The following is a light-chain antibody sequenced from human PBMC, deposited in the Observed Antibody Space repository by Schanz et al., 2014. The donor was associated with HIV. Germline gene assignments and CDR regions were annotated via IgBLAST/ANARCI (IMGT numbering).Light chain of an antibody. CDR1: SSDVGGYNY. CDR2: EVS. Sequence: QSALTQPPSASGSPGQSVTISCTGTSSDVGGYNYVSWYQQYPGKAPKVMIYEVSKRPSGVPDRFSGSRSGNTASLTISGLQAEDEADYYCSSYTSSSTLVFGGGTKLTVL. V-gene: IGLV2-8*01. CDR3: SSYTSSSTLV. J-gene: IGLJ3*02.